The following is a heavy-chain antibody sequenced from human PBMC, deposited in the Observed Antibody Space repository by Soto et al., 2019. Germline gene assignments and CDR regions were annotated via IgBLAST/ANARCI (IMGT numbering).Heavy chain of an antibody. CDR1: GFIFSTNG. CDR2: ISDDGKNK. V-gene: IGHV3-30*18. J-gene: IGHJ6*02. D-gene: IGHD6-19*01. Sequence: QVQLVESGGGVVQPGTSLRLSCAASGFIFSTNGMYWVRQAPGKGLEWVAIISDDGKNKWHADSVKGRFTISRDISKNTLYLQTNSLRPEDTAVYYCAKLSHSGWHHHYYGMDVWGQGTTVTVSS. CDR3: AKLSHSGWHHHYYGMDV.